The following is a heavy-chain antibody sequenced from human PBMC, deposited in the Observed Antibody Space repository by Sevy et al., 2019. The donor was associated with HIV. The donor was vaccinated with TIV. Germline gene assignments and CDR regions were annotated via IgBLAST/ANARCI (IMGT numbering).Heavy chain of an antibody. V-gene: IGHV1-18*01. CDR1: GYKFTSYG. Sequence: ASVKVSCKASGYKFTSYGISWVRQAPGQGLQWMGWISAYNGNTNYAQTLQGRVTMTTDTSTSTAYMELRSLRSDDTAVYYCAGAGGGSSWAGPIDYWGQGTLVTVSS. D-gene: IGHD6-13*01. CDR3: AGAGGGSSWAGPIDY. CDR2: ISAYNGNT. J-gene: IGHJ4*02.